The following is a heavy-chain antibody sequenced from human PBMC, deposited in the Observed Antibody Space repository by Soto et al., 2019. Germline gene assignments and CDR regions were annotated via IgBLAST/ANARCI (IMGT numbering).Heavy chain of an antibody. Sequence: GGSLRLSCAASGFTFSSYGMHWVRQAPGKGLEWVAVISYDGSNKYYADSVKGRFTISRDNSKNTLYLQMNSLRAEDTAVYYCAKEGGDTIFGVVIRSSFDYWGQGTLVTVSS. D-gene: IGHD3-3*01. J-gene: IGHJ4*02. V-gene: IGHV3-30*18. CDR3: AKEGGDTIFGVVIRSSFDY. CDR1: GFTFSSYG. CDR2: ISYDGSNK.